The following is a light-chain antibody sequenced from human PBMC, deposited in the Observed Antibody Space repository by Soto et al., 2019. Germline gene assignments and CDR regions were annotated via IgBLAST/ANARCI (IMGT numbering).Light chain of an antibody. J-gene: IGLJ1*01. CDR3: RSYTSSSTHV. V-gene: IGLV2-14*03. Sequence: QSALTQPASVSGSPGQSITISCTGTSSDIGAFTFVSWYQQHPGKVPKLMIFDVNRRPSGVSDRFSGSKSGKPASLTISGXXXXXXXXXYCRSYTSSSTHVFGRGTKLTV. CDR1: SSDIGAFTF. CDR2: DVN.